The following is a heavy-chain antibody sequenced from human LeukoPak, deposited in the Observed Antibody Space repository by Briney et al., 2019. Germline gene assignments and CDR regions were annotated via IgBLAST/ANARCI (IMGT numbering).Heavy chain of an antibody. CDR2: ISGSGGST. CDR1: GFTFSDYY. Sequence: GGSLRLSCAASGFTFSDYYMSWIRQAPGKGLEWVSAISGSGGSTYYADSVKGRFTISRDNSKNTLYLQMNSLRADDTAIYYCARDLHSSSWYRDWFDPWGQGTLVTVSS. CDR3: ARDLHSSSWYRDWFDP. D-gene: IGHD6-13*01. J-gene: IGHJ5*02. V-gene: IGHV3-23*01.